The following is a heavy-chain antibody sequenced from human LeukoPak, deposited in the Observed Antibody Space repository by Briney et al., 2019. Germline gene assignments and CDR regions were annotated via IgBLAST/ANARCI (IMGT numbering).Heavy chain of an antibody. Sequence: GGSLRLSCAASGFTFSSYGMHWVRQAPGKGLESVAVIWYDGSNKYYADSVKGRFTISRDNSKNTLYLQMNSLRAEDTAVYYCAKDGPAAMEATGTKNYYYYMDVWGKGTTVTVSS. CDR1: GFTFSSYG. CDR2: IWYDGSNK. J-gene: IGHJ6*03. D-gene: IGHD2-2*01. V-gene: IGHV3-33*06. CDR3: AKDGPAAMEATGTKNYYYYMDV.